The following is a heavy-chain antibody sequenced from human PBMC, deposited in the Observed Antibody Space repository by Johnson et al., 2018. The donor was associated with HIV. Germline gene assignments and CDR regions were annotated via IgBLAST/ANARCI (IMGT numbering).Heavy chain of an antibody. V-gene: IGHV3-33*01. CDR2: IWFDGTNK. D-gene: IGHD1-7*01. CDR3: ARAPYNWNLGLFDAFDV. CDR1: GFTFSSYG. Sequence: QVQLVESGGGAVQPGRSLRLSCAASGFTFSSYGMHWVRQAPGNGLEWVAVIWFDGTNKYYADSVKGRFTISRNNAKNSLFLQMNGLRAEDTAVYYCARAPYNWNLGLFDAFDVWGQGTKVTVSA. J-gene: IGHJ3*01.